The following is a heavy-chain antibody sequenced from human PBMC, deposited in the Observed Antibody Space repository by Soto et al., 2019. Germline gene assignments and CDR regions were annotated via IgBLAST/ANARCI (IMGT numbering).Heavy chain of an antibody. CDR2: ISYDGNNK. J-gene: IGHJ3*02. V-gene: IGHV3-30-3*01. Sequence: LRLSCAASGFTFSDYSLHWVRQAPGKGLQWVALISYDGNNKDFADSVNGRFSISRDNSRNTLYLQLNSLRLEDTAMYYCARDGSPYGEPHDAFDIWGQGKLVT. CDR3: ARDGSPYGEPHDAFDI. D-gene: IGHD4-17*01. CDR1: GFTFSDYS.